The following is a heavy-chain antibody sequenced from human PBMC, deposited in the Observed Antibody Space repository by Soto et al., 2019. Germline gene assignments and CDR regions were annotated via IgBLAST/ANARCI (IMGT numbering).Heavy chain of an antibody. CDR3: GTGLFVPDNYFYYGVDV. CDR2: IYYRGST. V-gene: IGHV4-59*01. Sequence: QVQLQESGPGLVKPSETLSLACTVSGGSFGNYYWSWIRQPPGKGLEWIGYIYYRGSTNYNPSLKSRATLSIDPSKDQLGLKLSSVTAADSAVYYCGTGLFVPDNYFYYGVDVWGHGTAVTVSS. D-gene: IGHD2-21*01. J-gene: IGHJ6*02. CDR1: GGSFGNYY.